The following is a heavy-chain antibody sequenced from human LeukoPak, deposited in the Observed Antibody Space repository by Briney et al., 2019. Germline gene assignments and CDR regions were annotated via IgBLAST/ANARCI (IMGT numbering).Heavy chain of an antibody. CDR1: GGSISSSSYY. V-gene: IGHV4-39*01. CDR2: IYYSGSI. J-gene: IGHJ4*02. D-gene: IGHD1-7*01. Sequence: PSETLSLTCTVSGGSISSSSYYWGWIRQPPGKGLEWIGSIYYSGSIYYNPSLKSRVTISVDTSKNQFSLKLSSVTAADTAVYYCARHDVGIDGITGTQLDYWGQGTLVTVSS. CDR3: ARHDVGIDGITGTQLDY.